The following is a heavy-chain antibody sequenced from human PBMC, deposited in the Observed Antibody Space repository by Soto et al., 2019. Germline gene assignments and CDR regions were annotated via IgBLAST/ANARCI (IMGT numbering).Heavy chain of an antibody. J-gene: IGHJ6*02. CDR1: GDSVSSNSAA. Sequence: SQTLSLTCAISGDSVSSNSAAWNWIRQSPSRGLEWLGRTYYRSKWYNDYAVSVKSRITIYPDTSKNQFSLQLNSVTPEDAAVYYCARGVSGSYDYYYGMDVWGQGTTVTVSS. CDR2: TYYRSKWYN. V-gene: IGHV6-1*01. CDR3: ARGVSGSYDYYYGMDV. D-gene: IGHD1-26*01.